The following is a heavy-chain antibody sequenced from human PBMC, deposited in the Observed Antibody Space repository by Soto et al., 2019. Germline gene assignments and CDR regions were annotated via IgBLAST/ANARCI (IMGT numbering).Heavy chain of an antibody. D-gene: IGHD5-18*01. CDR2: IYYSGST. CDR3: ARGGSDTAMVNTNYYYYGMDV. J-gene: IGHJ6*02. V-gene: IGHV4-31*03. CDR1: GGSISSGGYY. Sequence: QVQLQESGPGLVKPSQTLSLTCTVSGGSISSGGYYWSWIRQHPGKGLEWIGYIYYSGSTYYNPSPKSRVTISVDTSKNQFSLKLSSVTAADTAVYYCARGGSDTAMVNTNYYYYGMDVWGQGTTVTVSS.